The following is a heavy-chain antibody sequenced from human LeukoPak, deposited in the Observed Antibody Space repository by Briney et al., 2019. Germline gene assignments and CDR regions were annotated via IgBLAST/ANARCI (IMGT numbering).Heavy chain of an antibody. CDR2: IYYSGST. V-gene: IGHV4-39*01. CDR1: GGSISSSRYY. CDR3: ARQHVSYCSTTSCSAGFVDS. Sequence: SETLSLTCTVSGGSISSSRYYWGWIRQPPGKGLEWIGSIYYSGSTYYNPSLKSRVTISVDTSKNQFSLKLSSVTAADTAVYYCARQHVSYCSTTSCSAGFVDSWGQGTLVTVSS. D-gene: IGHD2-2*01. J-gene: IGHJ4*02.